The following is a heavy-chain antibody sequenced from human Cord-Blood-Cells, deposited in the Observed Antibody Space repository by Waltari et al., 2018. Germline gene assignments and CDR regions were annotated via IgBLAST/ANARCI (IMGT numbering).Heavy chain of an antibody. D-gene: IGHD7-27*01. CDR3: ARDNWGDAFDI. J-gene: IGHJ3*02. V-gene: IGHV3-7*01. Sequence: EVQLVESGGGLVQPGGSLSLSCAASGFTFSSYWMSWVRQAPGKGLEWVANIKQDGSEKYYVDSVKGRFTISRDNAKNSLYLQMNSLRAEDTAVYYCARDNWGDAFDIWGQGTMVTVSS. CDR2: IKQDGSEK. CDR1: GFTFSSYW.